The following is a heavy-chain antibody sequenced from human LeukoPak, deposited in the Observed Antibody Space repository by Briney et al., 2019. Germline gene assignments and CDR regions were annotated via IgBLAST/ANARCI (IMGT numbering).Heavy chain of an antibody. CDR1: GGSIRSNN. Sequence: SETLSLTCTVSGGSIRSNNWSWIRQPPGKGLEWIGYISYSGSTNYNPSLKSRVTFSLDTSKNQFSLRLSSVSAADTAVYYCARWASSVTTGLYYWGPGTLVTVSS. CDR3: ARWASSVTTGLYY. D-gene: IGHD4-17*01. CDR2: ISYSGST. V-gene: IGHV4-59*01. J-gene: IGHJ4*02.